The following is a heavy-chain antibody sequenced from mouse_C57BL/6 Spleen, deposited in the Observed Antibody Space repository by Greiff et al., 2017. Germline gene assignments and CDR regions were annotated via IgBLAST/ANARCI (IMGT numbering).Heavy chain of an antibody. J-gene: IGHJ2*01. V-gene: IGHV1-82*01. CDR3: ARQHRVYFDD. Sequence: QVQLQQSGPELVKPGASVKISCKASGYAFSSSWMNWVKQRPGKGLEWIGRIYPGDGDTNYNGKFKGKATLTADKSSSTAYMQLSSLTSEDSAVYACARQHRVYFDDWGKGTTLTVSS. CDR2: IYPGDGDT. D-gene: IGHD3-2*02. CDR1: GYAFSSSW.